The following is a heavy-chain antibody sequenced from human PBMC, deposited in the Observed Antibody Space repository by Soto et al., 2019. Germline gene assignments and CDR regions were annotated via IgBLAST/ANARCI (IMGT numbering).Heavy chain of an antibody. CDR2: ISHGSTTI. CDR1: GFTFSDYS. J-gene: IGHJ3*02. CDR3: ARDRAYPDAFDI. Sequence: VQLVESGGGLVKPGGSLRLSCAASGFTFSDYSMSWIRQAPGKGLEWVSYISHGSTTIYYTDSVKGRFTISRDNATNSLYLQMNSLRAEDTAVYYCARDRAYPDAFDIWGQGTMVTVSS. V-gene: IGHV3-11*01.